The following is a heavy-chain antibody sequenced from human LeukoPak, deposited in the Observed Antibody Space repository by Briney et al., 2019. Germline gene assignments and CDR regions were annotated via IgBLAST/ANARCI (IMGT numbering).Heavy chain of an antibody. Sequence: SVKVSCKASGGTFSSYAISWVRQAPGQGLKWMGGIIPIFGTANYAQKFQGRVTITADESTSTAYMELSSLRSEDTAVYYCARDYYGSGSYIDYWGQGTLVTVSS. D-gene: IGHD3-10*01. V-gene: IGHV1-69*13. J-gene: IGHJ4*02. CDR2: IIPIFGTA. CDR3: ARDYYGSGSYIDY. CDR1: GGTFSSYA.